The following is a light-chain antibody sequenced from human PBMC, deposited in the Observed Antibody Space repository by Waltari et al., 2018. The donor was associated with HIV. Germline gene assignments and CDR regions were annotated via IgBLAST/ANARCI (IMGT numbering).Light chain of an antibody. CDR3: QHYNSSSPWT. Sequence: DIQMTQSPSTLSSSIGDRITITCRASESINTWLAWYQQKPGKAPKLLIYKASSLEVGVPSRFSGSGAGTEFTLTINSLQPDDFATYFCQHYNSSSPWTFGQGTRVDMK. CDR1: ESINTW. V-gene: IGKV1-5*03. J-gene: IGKJ1*01. CDR2: KAS.